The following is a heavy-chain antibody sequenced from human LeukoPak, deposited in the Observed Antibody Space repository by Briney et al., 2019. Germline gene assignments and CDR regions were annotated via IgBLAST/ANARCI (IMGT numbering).Heavy chain of an antibody. CDR2: IIPIFGTT. CDR3: ARGRFRYYDTSGYYPPFDS. CDR1: EGTFNSYA. J-gene: IGHJ4*02. V-gene: IGHV1-69*13. Sequence: SVKVSCKASEGTFNSYAISWVRQAPGQGLEWMGGIIPIFGTTNYVQKLQGRVTITADESTSAANMELRSLRSEDTAMYYCARGRFRYYDTSGYYPPFDSWGQGTLVTVSS. D-gene: IGHD3-22*01.